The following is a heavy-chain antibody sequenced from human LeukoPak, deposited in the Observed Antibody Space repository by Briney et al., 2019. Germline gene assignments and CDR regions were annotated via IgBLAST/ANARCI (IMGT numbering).Heavy chain of an antibody. CDR1: GSTVSSNY. Sequence: GGSLRLSCAASGSTVSSNYMSWVRQAPGKGLEWVSVIYSGGSTYYADSVKGRFTISRDNSKNTLYLQMNSLRAEDTAVYYCARDQGRSLNAFDIWGQGTMVTVSS. CDR2: IYSGGST. CDR3: ARDQGRSLNAFDI. J-gene: IGHJ3*02. D-gene: IGHD3-3*01. V-gene: IGHV3-66*01.